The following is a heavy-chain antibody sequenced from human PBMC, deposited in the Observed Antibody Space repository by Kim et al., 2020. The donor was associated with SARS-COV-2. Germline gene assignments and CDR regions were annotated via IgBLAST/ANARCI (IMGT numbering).Heavy chain of an antibody. V-gene: IGHV3-15*01. CDR3: TTVFENYGMDV. CDR2: T. Sequence: TDYAAPGKGSFTISRDDSKNTLYLQMNSLKTEDTAVYYCTTVFENYGMDVWGQGTTVTVSS. J-gene: IGHJ6*02.